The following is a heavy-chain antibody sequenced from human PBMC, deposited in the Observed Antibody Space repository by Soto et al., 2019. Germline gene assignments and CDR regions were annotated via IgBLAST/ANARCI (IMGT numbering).Heavy chain of an antibody. CDR3: ARDRARGSSWSNWFDP. J-gene: IGHJ5*02. V-gene: IGHV3-30-3*01. CDR2: ISYDGSNK. CDR1: GFTFSSYA. Sequence: SVRLSCAASGFTFSSYAMHWVRQAPGKGLEWVAVISYDGSNKYYADSVKGRFTISRDNSKNTLYLQMNSLRAEDTAVYYCARDRARGSSWSNWFDPWGQGTLVTVSS. D-gene: IGHD6-13*01.